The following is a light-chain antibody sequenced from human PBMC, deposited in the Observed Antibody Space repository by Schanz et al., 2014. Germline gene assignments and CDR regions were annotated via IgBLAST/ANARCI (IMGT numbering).Light chain of an antibody. Sequence: QSVLTQPPSASGTPGQRVTISCSGSSSNIGSNPVNWYQQLPGTAPRLLIYTNDQRPSGVPDRFSGSKSGNTASLTISGLQAEDEADYYCCSYAGSYSVVFGGGTKVTVL. J-gene: IGLJ2*01. V-gene: IGLV1-44*01. CDR1: SSNIGSNP. CDR2: TND. CDR3: CSYAGSYSVV.